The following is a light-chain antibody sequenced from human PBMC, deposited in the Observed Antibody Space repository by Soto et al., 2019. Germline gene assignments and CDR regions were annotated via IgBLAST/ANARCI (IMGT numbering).Light chain of an antibody. V-gene: IGKV1-39*01. Sequence: DIQLTQSPSTLSASVGDRVTITCRASQIISSSLAWYQQEPGHAPKFLIYAASTLECGVPSRLCGGGSETDFTLTIRSLQPEDFATYNCQQSYSTPETFGQGTKVDIK. CDR1: QIISSS. J-gene: IGKJ1*01. CDR3: QQSYSTPET. CDR2: AAS.